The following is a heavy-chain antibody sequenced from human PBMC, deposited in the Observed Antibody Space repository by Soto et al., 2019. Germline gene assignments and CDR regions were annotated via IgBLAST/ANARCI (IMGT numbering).Heavy chain of an antibody. J-gene: IGHJ3*02. D-gene: IGHD3-22*01. V-gene: IGHV1-18*01. CDR1: GYTFTSYG. Sequence: ASATVSCKASGYTFTSYGISWVRQAPGQGLEWMGWISAYNGNTNYAQKLQGRVTMTTDTSTSTAYMELRSLRSDDTAVYYCARELDDSSGSPAFDIWGQGTMVTVSS. CDR3: ARELDDSSGSPAFDI. CDR2: ISAYNGNT.